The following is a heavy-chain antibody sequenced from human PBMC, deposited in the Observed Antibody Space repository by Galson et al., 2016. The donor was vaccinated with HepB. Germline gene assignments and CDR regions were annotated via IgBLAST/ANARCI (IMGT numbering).Heavy chain of an antibody. V-gene: IGHV2-5*02. Sequence: PALVKPTQTLTLTCTFSGFSLSTTGVGVGWIRQPPGKALEWLALVYWDDDKRYSPSMKGRLTITKDTSKNQVVLTMTNVDPVDTATYYCAHGIYVFDYWGQGTLVTASS. D-gene: IGHD5/OR15-5a*01. J-gene: IGHJ4*02. CDR2: VYWDDDK. CDR3: AHGIYVFDY. CDR1: GFSLSTTGVG.